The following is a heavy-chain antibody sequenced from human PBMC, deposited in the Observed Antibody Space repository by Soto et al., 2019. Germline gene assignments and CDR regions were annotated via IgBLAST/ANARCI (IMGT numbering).Heavy chain of an antibody. D-gene: IGHD3-22*01. Sequence: SETLSLTCTASGGSINSGSYYWSWIRQHPGKALEWIGHIYNSGSIYYNPSLRSRITISVDTSKTQFSLRLSPVTAADTAVYYCARGRMGRNYYESTGSYPFYYYAMDVWGLGTTVTVSS. CDR2: IYNSGSI. CDR1: GGSINSGSYY. V-gene: IGHV4-31*03. CDR3: ARGRMGRNYYESTGSYPFYYYAMDV. J-gene: IGHJ6*02.